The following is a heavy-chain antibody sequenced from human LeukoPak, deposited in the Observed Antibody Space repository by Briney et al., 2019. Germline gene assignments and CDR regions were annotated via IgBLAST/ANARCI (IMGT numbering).Heavy chain of an antibody. V-gene: IGHV4-39*01. J-gene: IGHJ4*02. Sequence: SETLSLTCTVSGGSVSSSSYSWGWIPQPPGKGLEWIGSIYYSGSTYYNPSLKSRVTISVDTSKNQFSLKLSSVTAADTAVYYCARHYPSTVDYGYDYWGQGTLVTVSP. D-gene: IGHD4-17*01. CDR2: IYYSGST. CDR1: GGSVSSSSYS. CDR3: ARHYPSTVDYGYDY.